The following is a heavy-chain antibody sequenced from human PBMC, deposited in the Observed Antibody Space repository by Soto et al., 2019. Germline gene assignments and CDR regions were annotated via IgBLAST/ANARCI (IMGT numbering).Heavy chain of an antibody. CDR1: GGTFSSYA. J-gene: IGHJ4*02. V-gene: IGHV1-69*13. CDR2: IIPIFGTA. D-gene: IGHD3-16*01. CDR3: ARHQRDDASRKIDC. Sequence: SSVKVSCKASGGTFSSYAISWVRQAPGQGLERMGGIIPIFGTANYAQKFQGRVTITADESTSTAYMELSSLRSEDTAMYYCARHQRDDASRKIDCWGQGTLVTVSS.